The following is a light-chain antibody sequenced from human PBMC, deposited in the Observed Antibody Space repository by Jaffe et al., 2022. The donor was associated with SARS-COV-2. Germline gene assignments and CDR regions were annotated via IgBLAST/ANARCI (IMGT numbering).Light chain of an antibody. CDR2: STN. V-gene: IGLV8-61*01. CDR3: VLYMGSGIWV. CDR1: SGSVSTGSY. Sequence: QTVVTQEPSFSVSPGGTVALTCGLISGSVSTGSYPGWYQQTPGQAPRTLIYSTNTRSSGVPDRFSGSILGNKAALTITGAQADDESDYYCVLYMGSGIWVFGGGTKLTVL. J-gene: IGLJ3*02.